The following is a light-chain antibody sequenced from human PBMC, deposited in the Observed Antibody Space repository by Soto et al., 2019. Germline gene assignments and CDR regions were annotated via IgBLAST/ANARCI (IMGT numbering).Light chain of an antibody. CDR3: QQINIYPFT. V-gene: IGKV1-9*01. J-gene: IGKJ3*01. CDR1: QGIRNS. Sequence: DIQLTQSPSFLSASVGDRVTITCRASQGIRNSLAWYQQNPGKAPNLLIYDASALQTGVPSRFSGSGSGTEFTLTISSLQPEDFATYYCQQINIYPFTFGPGTKIDVK. CDR2: DAS.